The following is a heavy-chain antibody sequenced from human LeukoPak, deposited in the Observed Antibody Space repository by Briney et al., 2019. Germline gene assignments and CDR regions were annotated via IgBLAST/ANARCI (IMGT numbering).Heavy chain of an antibody. CDR3: ARQYPRAGVNWFDP. CDR1: GGSISSYS. D-gene: IGHD1-14*01. J-gene: IGHJ5*02. Sequence: PSETLSLTCTVSGGSISSYSWNWIRQPPGKGLEWIGYIFYSGSTNFNPSLKSRVTISVDTSKNQFSLKLSSVTAADTAVYYCARQYPRAGVNWFDPWGQGTLVTVSS. V-gene: IGHV4-59*08. CDR2: IFYSGST.